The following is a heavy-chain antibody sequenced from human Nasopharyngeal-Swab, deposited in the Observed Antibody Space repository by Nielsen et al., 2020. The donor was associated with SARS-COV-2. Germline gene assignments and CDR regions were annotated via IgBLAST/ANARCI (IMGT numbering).Heavy chain of an antibody. D-gene: IGHD3-10*01. CDR2: IIPIFGTA. CDR3: ARGGYYGSGSGMDV. V-gene: IGHV1-69*06. CDR1: GYTFTSYA. J-gene: IGHJ6*02. Sequence: SVKVSCKASGYTFTSYAISWVRQAPGQGLEWMGGIIPIFGTANYAQKFQGRVTITADKSTSTAYMELSSLKSEDTAVYYCARGGYYGSGSGMDVWGQGTTVTVSS.